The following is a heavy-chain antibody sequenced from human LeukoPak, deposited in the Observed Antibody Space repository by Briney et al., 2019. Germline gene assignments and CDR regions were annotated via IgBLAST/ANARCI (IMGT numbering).Heavy chain of an antibody. Sequence: PSQTLSLTCTVSGGSISSGSYYWSWIRQPAGKGLEWIGRIYTSGNTNYNPSLKSRVTISVDTSKNQFSLKLSSVTAADTAVYYCARDHSGGGATTLDYWGQGTLVTVSS. CDR3: ARDHSGGGATTLDY. J-gene: IGHJ4*02. V-gene: IGHV4-61*02. CDR2: IYTSGNT. D-gene: IGHD1-26*01. CDR1: GGSISSGSYY.